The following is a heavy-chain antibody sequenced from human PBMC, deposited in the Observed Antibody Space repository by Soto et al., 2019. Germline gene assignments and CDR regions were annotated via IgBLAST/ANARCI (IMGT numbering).Heavy chain of an antibody. D-gene: IGHD3-22*01. J-gene: IGHJ1*01. CDR3: AREDYDTSGYSSQYFPH. CDR1: GGTFNNYA. V-gene: IGHV1-69*01. Sequence: QVQLVQSGAEVKKAGSSVKVSCKASGGTFNNYAISWVRQAPGQGLEWMGGISPLSVTTKYAQRFEDRVSITADEFTTTAYMEMSSLRSEDTAVYYCAREDYDTSGYSSQYFPHWGQGTLVTVFS. CDR2: ISPLSVTT.